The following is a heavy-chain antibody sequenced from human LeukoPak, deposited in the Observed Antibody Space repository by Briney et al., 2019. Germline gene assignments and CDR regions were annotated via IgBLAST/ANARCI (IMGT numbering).Heavy chain of an antibody. CDR3: AVHSSSWYGPPFDY. J-gene: IGHJ4*02. CDR1: GFTFSSYG. Sequence: GGSLRLSCAASGFTFSSYGMNWVRQAPGKGLEWVSYISSSSSTIYYADSVKGRFTISRDNAKNSLYLQMNSLRAEDTAVYYCAVHSSSWYGPPFDYWGQGTLVTVSS. D-gene: IGHD6-13*01. V-gene: IGHV3-48*01. CDR2: ISSSSSTI.